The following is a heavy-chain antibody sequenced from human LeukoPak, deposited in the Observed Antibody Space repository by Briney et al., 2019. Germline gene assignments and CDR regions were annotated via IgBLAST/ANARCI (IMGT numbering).Heavy chain of an antibody. CDR1: GFTFSSYE. CDR3: ARANDNYYYYYMDV. V-gene: IGHV3-48*03. J-gene: IGHJ6*03. CDR2: ISSSGSTI. D-gene: IGHD3-9*01. Sequence: GGSLRLSCAASGFTFSSYEMNWVRQAPGKGLEWVSYISSSGSTIYYADSVKGRFTISRDNAKSSLYLQMNSLRAEDTAVYYCARANDNYYYYYMDVWGKGTTVTISS.